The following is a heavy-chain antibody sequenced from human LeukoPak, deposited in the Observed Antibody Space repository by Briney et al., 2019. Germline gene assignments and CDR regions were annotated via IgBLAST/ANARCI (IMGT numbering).Heavy chain of an antibody. Sequence: GGSLRLSCAASGFTFNTYAMNWVRQAPGKGLEWVSTISGNGGSTWYADSVKGRFSISRDNFKNTLYLQMNSLRDEDAAVYYCARDPGYAIYYFDYWGQGALVTVSS. CDR2: ISGNGGST. D-gene: IGHD3-9*01. CDR3: ARDPGYAIYYFDY. CDR1: GFTFNTYA. J-gene: IGHJ4*02. V-gene: IGHV3-23*01.